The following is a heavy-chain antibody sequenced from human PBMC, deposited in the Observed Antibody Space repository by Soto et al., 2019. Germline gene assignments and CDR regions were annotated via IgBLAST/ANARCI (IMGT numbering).Heavy chain of an antibody. CDR1: GGTFSSYT. D-gene: IGHD3-10*01. CDR2: IIPILGIA. J-gene: IGHJ4*02. CDR3: SRETMVRGVIETL. V-gene: IGHV1-69*08. Sequence: QVQLVQSGAEVKKPGSSVKVSCKASGGTFSSYTISWVRQAPGQGLEWMGRIIPILGIANYAQKFRGRVTITADKSTSTAYMELSSLRSEDTAVYYCSRETMVRGVIETLWCQGTLVTVSS.